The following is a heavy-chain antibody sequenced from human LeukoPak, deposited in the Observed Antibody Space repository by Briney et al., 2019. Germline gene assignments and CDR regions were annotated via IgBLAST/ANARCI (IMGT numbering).Heavy chain of an antibody. CDR3: ATYRQVLLSFES. J-gene: IGHJ4*02. D-gene: IGHD2/OR15-2a*01. Sequence: GGSLRLFCEASGFTFSTFAMIWVRQPPGKGLEWVSSIFPSGGEIHYADSVRGRFTISRDNSKSTLSLQMNGLRAEDTAIYYCATYRQVLLSFESWGQGTLVTVSS. CDR2: IFPSGGEI. CDR1: GFTFSTFA. V-gene: IGHV3-23*01.